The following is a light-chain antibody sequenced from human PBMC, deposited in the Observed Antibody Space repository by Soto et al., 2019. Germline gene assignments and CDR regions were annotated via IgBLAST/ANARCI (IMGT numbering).Light chain of an antibody. Sequence: QSALTQPASVSGYPGQSITISCTGTGSDVGGYDYVSWYQHHPGKAPKVMIYEVTNRPSGVSNGFSGSKSGNTASLTISGLLAEDEADYYCSSYTSSSTYVFGTGTKVTVL. CDR1: GSDVGGYDY. J-gene: IGLJ1*01. CDR3: SSYTSSSTYV. V-gene: IGLV2-14*01. CDR2: EVT.